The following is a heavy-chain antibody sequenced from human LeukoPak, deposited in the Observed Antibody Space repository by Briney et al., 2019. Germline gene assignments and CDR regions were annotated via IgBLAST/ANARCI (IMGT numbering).Heavy chain of an antibody. CDR1: GGSISSYY. D-gene: IGHD3-10*01. J-gene: IGHJ5*02. Sequence: SETLSFTCTVSGGSISSYYWSWIRQPPGKGLEWIGYIYYSGSTNYNPSLKSRVTISVDTSKNQFSLKLSSVTAADTAVYYCARSNYYGSGTNWFDPWGQGTLVTVSS. CDR2: IYYSGST. V-gene: IGHV4-59*01. CDR3: ARSNYYGSGTNWFDP.